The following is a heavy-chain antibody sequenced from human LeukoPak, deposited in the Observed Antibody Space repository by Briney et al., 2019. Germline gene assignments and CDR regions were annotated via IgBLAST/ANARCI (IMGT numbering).Heavy chain of an antibody. V-gene: IGHV1-46*01. CDR3: ARAHSSGWYDY. Sequence: GASVKVSCKASGYTFTSYYMHWVRQAPGQGLEWMGIINPSGGSTSYAQKFQGRVTITADESTSTAYMELSSLRSEDTAVYYCARAHSSGWYDYWGQGTLVTVSS. D-gene: IGHD6-19*01. CDR2: INPSGGST. J-gene: IGHJ4*02. CDR1: GYTFTSYY.